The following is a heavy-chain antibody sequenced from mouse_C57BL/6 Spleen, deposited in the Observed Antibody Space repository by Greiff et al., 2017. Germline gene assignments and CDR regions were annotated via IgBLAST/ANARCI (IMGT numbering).Heavy chain of an antibody. CDR3: ARYGARHWYFDV. CDR1: GYTFTSYW. J-gene: IGHJ1*03. Sequence: VQLQQPGAELVKPGASVKLSCKASGYTFTSYWMQWVKQRPGQGLEWIGEIDPSDSYTNYNQKFKGKATLTVDTSSSTAYMQLSSLTSEDSAVYYCARYGARHWYFDVWGTGTTVTVSS. V-gene: IGHV1-50*01. CDR2: IDPSDSYT. D-gene: IGHD1-1*01.